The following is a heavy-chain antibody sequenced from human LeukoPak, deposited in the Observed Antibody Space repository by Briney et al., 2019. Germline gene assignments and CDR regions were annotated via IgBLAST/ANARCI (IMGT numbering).Heavy chain of an antibody. Sequence: GESLKISCKGSGYSFTSYWIGWVRQMPGKGLEWMVIIYPGDSDTRYSPSFQGQVTISADKSISTAYLQWSSLKASDTAMYYCARWVVVVAQDYYFDYWGQGTLVTVSS. J-gene: IGHJ4*02. CDR1: GYSFTSYW. CDR3: ARWVVVVAQDYYFDY. D-gene: IGHD2-15*01. V-gene: IGHV5-51*01. CDR2: IYPGDSDT.